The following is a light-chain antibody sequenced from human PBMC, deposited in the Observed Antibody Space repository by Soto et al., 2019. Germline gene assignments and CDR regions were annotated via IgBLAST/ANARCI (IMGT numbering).Light chain of an antibody. Sequence: ESVITHTPATLCGSPIEPSTLSCQSSQSVSNDFLAWYQHKPGQAPRLLIHGASSRVTGTPDRFSGSGSGTDFTLTISRLEPEDFTVYYCQQDASSTQTFGQGTKVEIK. V-gene: IGKV3-20*01. CDR1: QSVSNDF. CDR2: GAS. CDR3: QQDASSTQT. J-gene: IGKJ1*01.